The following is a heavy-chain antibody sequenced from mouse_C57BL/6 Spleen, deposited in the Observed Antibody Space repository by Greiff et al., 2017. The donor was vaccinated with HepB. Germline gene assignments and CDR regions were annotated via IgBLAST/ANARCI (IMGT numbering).Heavy chain of an antibody. CDR1: GYTFTSYW. J-gene: IGHJ2*01. V-gene: IGHV1-55*01. Sequence: QVQLQQPGAELVKPGASVKMSCKASGYTFTSYWITWVKQRPGQGLEWIGDIYPGSGSTNYNEKFKSKATLTVDTSSSTAYMQLSSLTSEDSAVYYCAKWVYGYDEGYYFDYWGQGTTLTVSS. D-gene: IGHD2-2*01. CDR2: IYPGSGST. CDR3: AKWVYGYDEGYYFDY.